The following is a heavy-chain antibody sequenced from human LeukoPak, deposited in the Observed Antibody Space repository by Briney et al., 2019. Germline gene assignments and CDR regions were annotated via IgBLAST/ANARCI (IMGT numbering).Heavy chain of an antibody. J-gene: IGHJ3*01. CDR3: AGQSLRGYSYLNW. V-gene: IGHV5-51*01. CDR2: IYPGDSDT. CDR1: GYSFTSYW. D-gene: IGHD5-18*01. Sequence: GESLKISCKGSGYSFTSYWIGWVRQMPGKGLEWMGIIYPGDSDTRYSPSFQGQVTISADKSITTAYLQWSSLKASDTAMYYRAGQSLRGYSYLNWWGQGTMVTVSP.